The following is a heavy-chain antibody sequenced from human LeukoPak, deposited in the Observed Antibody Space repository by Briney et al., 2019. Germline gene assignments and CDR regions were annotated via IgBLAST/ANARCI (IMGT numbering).Heavy chain of an antibody. CDR2: INSDGSNT. Sequence: PGGSLRLSCAASGFTFSSYWMHWVRQAPGKGLVWVSHINSDGSNTRYADSVKGRFTISRDNAKNTLYLQMNSLRAEDTAMYYCAILTGIAAAAWGQGTLVTVSS. D-gene: IGHD6-13*01. CDR1: GFTFSSYW. CDR3: AILTGIAAAA. J-gene: IGHJ5*02. V-gene: IGHV3-74*01.